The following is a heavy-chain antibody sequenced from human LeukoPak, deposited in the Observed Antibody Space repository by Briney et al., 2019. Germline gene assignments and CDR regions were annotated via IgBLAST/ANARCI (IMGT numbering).Heavy chain of an antibody. Sequence: SETLSLTCTVSGGSISSYYWSWIRQPPGKGLEWIGYIYYSGSTNYNPSLKSRVTISVDTSKNQFSLKLSSVTAADTAVYYCASRYSSGLDYWGQGTLVTVSS. J-gene: IGHJ4*02. CDR1: GGSISSYY. CDR3: ASRYSSGLDY. V-gene: IGHV4-59*01. D-gene: IGHD2-15*01. CDR2: IYYSGST.